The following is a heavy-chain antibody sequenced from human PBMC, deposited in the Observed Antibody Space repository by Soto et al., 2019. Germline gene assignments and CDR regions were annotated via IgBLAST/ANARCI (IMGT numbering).Heavy chain of an antibody. D-gene: IGHD1-1*01. Sequence: QVQLQESGPGLVKPSETLSLTCTVSGGSISSYYWSWIRQPPGKGLEWIGYIYYSGSTNYNPSLKSRVTISVDTSKNQFSLKLSSVTAADTAVYYCASHGWNDVWHFDLWGRGTLVTVSS. CDR3: ASHGWNDVWHFDL. CDR1: GGSISSYY. V-gene: IGHV4-59*08. J-gene: IGHJ2*01. CDR2: IYYSGST.